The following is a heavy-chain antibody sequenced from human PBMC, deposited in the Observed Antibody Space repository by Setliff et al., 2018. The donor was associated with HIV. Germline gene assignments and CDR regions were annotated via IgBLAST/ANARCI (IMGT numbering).Heavy chain of an antibody. CDR3: ARKVGITTYYYSSGSIKGALDV. D-gene: IGHD3-10*01. CDR2: MNPKTGNT. Sequence: ASVKVSCKASGYAFTTYAINWVRQATGQGLEWMGWMNPKTGNTVYEQKFQGRVTLTRDTSIDTAYMELSSLRSEDTAVYYCARKVGITTYYYSSGSIKGALDVWGKGTKVTVSS. CDR1: GYAFTTYA. V-gene: IGHV1-8*01. J-gene: IGHJ6*04.